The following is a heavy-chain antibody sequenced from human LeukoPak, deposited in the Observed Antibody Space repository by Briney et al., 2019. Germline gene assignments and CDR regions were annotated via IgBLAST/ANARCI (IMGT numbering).Heavy chain of an antibody. J-gene: IGHJ5*02. D-gene: IGHD3-10*02. Sequence: GGSLRLSCAASGFTFRNFVMSWGRQAPGKGLEWVSGLSHGGTRAFYAASVKGRFTISRDNTNSTLFLQMNNLRVEHTATYYCAKDTDLFMSWGQGTLVIVSS. CDR2: LSHGGTRA. V-gene: IGHV3-23*03. CDR1: GFTFRNFV. CDR3: AKDTDLFMS.